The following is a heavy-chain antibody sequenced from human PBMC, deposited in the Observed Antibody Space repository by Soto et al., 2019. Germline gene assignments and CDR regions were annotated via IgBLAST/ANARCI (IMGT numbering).Heavy chain of an antibody. J-gene: IGHJ4*02. CDR2: IYWDDDK. V-gene: IGHV2-5*02. CDR1: GFSLSSTRMA. Sequence: QITLKESGPTLVKPTQTLTLTCTFSGFSLSSTRMAVGWIRQPQGKALEWLALIYWDDDKRYSPFLKSRLTIPKDTSKNQVVLTMSNRDPVDTARYYCAHIVVAGLGYYFDYWGQGTLVTVSS. CDR3: AHIVVAGLGYYFDY. D-gene: IGHD6-19*01.